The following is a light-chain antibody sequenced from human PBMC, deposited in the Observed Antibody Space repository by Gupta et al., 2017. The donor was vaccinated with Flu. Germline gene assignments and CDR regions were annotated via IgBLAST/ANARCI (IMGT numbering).Light chain of an antibody. CDR3: QQRTCGPPWCS. CDR1: QSVSNY. CDR2: DAS. V-gene: IGKV3-11*01. Sequence: EIVLTQSPATLSLSPGERATLSCRASQSVSNYLAWYQQKPGQPPRLLIYDASNRATGITTRFSGSGAGTNFTITISSREPEDFEVYYCQQRTCGPPWCSFGQGTRLEIK. J-gene: IGKJ2*04.